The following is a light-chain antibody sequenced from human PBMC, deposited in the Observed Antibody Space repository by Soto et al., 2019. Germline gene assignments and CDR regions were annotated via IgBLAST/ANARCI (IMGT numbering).Light chain of an antibody. V-gene: IGKV1-5*01. CDR3: LQHYDYSWT. J-gene: IGKJ1*01. CDR2: AAS. CDR1: QSISSW. Sequence: IQMTQSPSTLSASVGEIVTITCRASQSISSWLAWYQQKPGKAPKRLIYAASNLKSGVPSRFSGSGSGTEFTLTINSLQPEDFAVYFCLQHYDYSWTFGQGTKVDIK.